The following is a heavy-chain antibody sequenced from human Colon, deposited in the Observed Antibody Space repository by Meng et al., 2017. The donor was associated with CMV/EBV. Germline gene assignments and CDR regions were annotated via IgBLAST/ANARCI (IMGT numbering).Heavy chain of an antibody. CDR1: GFTFNNFW. V-gene: IGHV3-74*01. Sequence: GGSLRLSCAASGFTFNNFWMHWVRQAPGKGLVWVSRISGDGLITTYADSVKGRFTISRDSAKNTLYLQMTSLRSEDTATYYCARDQDWSVFETGPHFDFWGQGALVTVSS. D-gene: IGHD3-3*01. J-gene: IGHJ4*02. CDR3: ARDQDWSVFETGPHFDF. CDR2: ISGDGLIT.